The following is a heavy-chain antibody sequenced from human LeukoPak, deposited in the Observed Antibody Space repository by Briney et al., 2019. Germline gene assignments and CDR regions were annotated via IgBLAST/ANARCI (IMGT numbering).Heavy chain of an antibody. CDR1: GGSISSGGYY. CDR2: IYHSGST. J-gene: IGHJ2*01. CDR3: ARATAAGTPPHLYFDL. D-gene: IGHD6-13*01. Sequence: SETLSLTWTVSGGSISSGGYYWSWIRLPPGKGLEWIGYIYHSGSTYYNPSLKSRVTISVDRSKNQFSLKLSSVTAADTAVYYCARATAAGTPPHLYFDLWGRGTLVTVSS. V-gene: IGHV4-30-2*01.